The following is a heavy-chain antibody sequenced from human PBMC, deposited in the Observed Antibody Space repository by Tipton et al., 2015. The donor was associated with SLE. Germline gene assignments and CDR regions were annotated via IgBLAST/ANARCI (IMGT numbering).Heavy chain of an antibody. Sequence: TLSLTCTVSGGSISKYYWSWIRQPPGKGLEWIGYVYNSGSTNYNPSLKSRVTISVDTSKNQFSLNLSSVTAADTAVYYCARDRYCGGGSCFDWYFDLWGRGTLVTVSS. CDR1: GGSISKYY. D-gene: IGHD2-15*01. CDR3: ARDRYCGGGSCFDWYFDL. CDR2: VYNSGST. J-gene: IGHJ2*01. V-gene: IGHV4-4*08.